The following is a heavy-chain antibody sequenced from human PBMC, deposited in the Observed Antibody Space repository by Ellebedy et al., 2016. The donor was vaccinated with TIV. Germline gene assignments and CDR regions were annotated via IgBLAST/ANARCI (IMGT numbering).Heavy chain of an antibody. D-gene: IGHD1-1*01. V-gene: IGHV3-23*01. J-gene: IGHJ6*02. CDR2: ISGSGGST. Sequence: GESLKISXAASGFTFSSYAMSWVRQAPGKGLEWVSTISGSGGSTYYADSVKGRFTISRDNSKNTLYLQMNSLRADDTAVYYCARLEGERYDGYGMDVWGQGTTVTVSS. CDR1: GFTFSSYA. CDR3: ARLEGERYDGYGMDV.